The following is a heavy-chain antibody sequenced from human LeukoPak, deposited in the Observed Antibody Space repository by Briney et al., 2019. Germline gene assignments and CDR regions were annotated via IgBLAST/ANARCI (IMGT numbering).Heavy chain of an antibody. Sequence: PGGSLRLSCTASGFTTHYWLNWVRQSPGKGLELVANIDRDGRVQHYVDSVEGQFNISRDSAKHSLDLQMHSLRAEDTAVYYCTGGSDKVLSGEYCSYMDVWGKGSTVTASS. CDR2: IDRDGRVQ. D-gene: IGHD2/OR15-2a*01. CDR3: TGGSDKVLSGEYCSYMDV. J-gene: IGHJ6*03. CDR1: GFTTHYW. V-gene: IGHV3-7*01.